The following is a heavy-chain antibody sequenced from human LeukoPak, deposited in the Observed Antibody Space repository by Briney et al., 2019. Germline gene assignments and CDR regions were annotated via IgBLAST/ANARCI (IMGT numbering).Heavy chain of an antibody. J-gene: IGHJ4*02. V-gene: IGHV3-30*02. CDR2: IRYDGSNK. CDR3: ANLESYCSSTSCYDY. CDR1: GFTVSSNY. Sequence: PGGSLRLSCAASGFTVSSNYMSWVRQAPGKGLEWVAFIRYDGSNKYYADSVKGRFTISRDNSKNTLYLQMNSLRAEDTAVYYCANLESYCSSTSCYDYWGQGTLVTVSS. D-gene: IGHD2-2*01.